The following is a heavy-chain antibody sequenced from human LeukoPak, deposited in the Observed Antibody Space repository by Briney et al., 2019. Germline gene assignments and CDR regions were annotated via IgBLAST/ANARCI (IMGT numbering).Heavy chain of an antibody. Sequence: ASVKVSCKASGYTFTGYYMHWVRQAPGQGLEWMGWINPNSGNTHYAQKFQDRVTMTRDTSISTAYMELNSLRSDDMAVYYCASLEGLGSLNDAFDIWGQGTMVTVSS. CDR1: GYTFTGYY. V-gene: IGHV1-2*02. CDR2: INPNSGNT. D-gene: IGHD3/OR15-3a*01. J-gene: IGHJ3*02. CDR3: ASLEGLGSLNDAFDI.